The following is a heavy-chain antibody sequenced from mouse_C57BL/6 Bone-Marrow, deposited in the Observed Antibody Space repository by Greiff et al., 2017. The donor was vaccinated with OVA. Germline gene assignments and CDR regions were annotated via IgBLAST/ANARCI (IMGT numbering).Heavy chain of an antibody. Sequence: VQLQQSGAELVRPGASVKLSCTASGFNIKDDYMHWVKQRPEQGLEWIGWIDPENGDTEYASKFKGKAPITADTSTNTAYLQLSGLTSEDTAVYYCTTRGDEGYWGQGTTLTVSS. V-gene: IGHV14-4*01. J-gene: IGHJ2*01. CDR1: GFNIKDDY. CDR2: IDPENGDT. CDR3: TTRGDEGY.